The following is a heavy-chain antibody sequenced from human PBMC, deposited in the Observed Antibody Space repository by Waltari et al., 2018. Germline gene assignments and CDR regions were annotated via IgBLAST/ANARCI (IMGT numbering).Heavy chain of an antibody. CDR1: GGSISSSSYY. J-gene: IGHJ4*02. V-gene: IGHV4-39*07. CDR2: IYYSGST. D-gene: IGHD3-3*01. CDR3: ARDSVLSYYDFWSGYYRCFDY. Sequence: QLQLQESGPGLVKPAETLSLTCTVSGGSISSSSYYWGWIRQPPGKGRGWIGSIYYSGSTYYTPSLKIRVTISVDTSKNQFSLKLSSVTAADTAVYYCARDSVLSYYDFWSGYYRCFDYWGQGTLVTVSS.